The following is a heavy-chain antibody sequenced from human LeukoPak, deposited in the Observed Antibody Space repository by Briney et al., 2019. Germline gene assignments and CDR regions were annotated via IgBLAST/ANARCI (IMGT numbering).Heavy chain of an antibody. CDR1: GGSISSGGYS. Sequence: PSETLSLTCAVSGGSISSGGYSWSWIWQPPGKGLEWIGYIYHSGSTYYNPSLKSRVTISVDRSKNQFSLKLSSVTAADTAVYYCARTRYYYDSSGPNRYYFDYWGQGTLVTVSS. CDR3: ARTRYYYDSSGPNRYYFDY. D-gene: IGHD3-22*01. CDR2: IYHSGST. J-gene: IGHJ4*02. V-gene: IGHV4-30-2*01.